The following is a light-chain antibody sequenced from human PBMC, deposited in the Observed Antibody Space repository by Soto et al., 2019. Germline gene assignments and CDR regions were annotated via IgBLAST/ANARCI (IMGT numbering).Light chain of an antibody. J-gene: IGLJ3*02. Sequence: QTVVTQEPSLTVSPGGTVTLTCGSSTGPVTSDHFPYWFQRRPGQAPKTLIHATNKKHSWTPGRFSGSLLGGKAALTLSGAQPDDEAEYFCLLSYIGVNVVFGGGTKLTVL. CDR2: ATN. CDR3: LLSYIGVNVV. CDR1: TGPVTSDHF. V-gene: IGLV7-46*01.